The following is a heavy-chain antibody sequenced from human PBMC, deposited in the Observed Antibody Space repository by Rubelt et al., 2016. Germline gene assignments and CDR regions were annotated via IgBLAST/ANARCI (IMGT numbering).Heavy chain of an antibody. J-gene: IGHJ4*02. CDR2: GFHTGNT. CDR3: ARVKSSWYYFDY. V-gene: IGHV4-39*07. Sequence: QLQLQESGLGSVKPSETLSLTCTVSGGSIISDSHYWGWIRQPPGQGLEWVGSGFHTGNTYYNPSSRGVVSMSIEPSKNQFSLNVNAVTAADTALYFCARVKSSWYYFDYWGRGTLVTVFS. D-gene: IGHD6-13*01. CDR1: GGSIISDSHY.